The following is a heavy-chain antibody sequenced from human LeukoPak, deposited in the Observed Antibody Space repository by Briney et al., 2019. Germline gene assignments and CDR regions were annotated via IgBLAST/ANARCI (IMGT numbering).Heavy chain of an antibody. V-gene: IGHV5-51*01. D-gene: IGHD2-15*01. Sequence: GESLKISCKGSGYSFTSYWIGWVRQMPGKGLEWMGIIYPGDSDTRYSPSFQGQVTILADKSISTAYLQWNSLKASDTAMYYCARFVGACSGGSCYSDSWGQGTLVTVSS. CDR2: IYPGDSDT. CDR3: ARFVGACSGGSCYSDS. CDR1: GYSFTSYW. J-gene: IGHJ4*02.